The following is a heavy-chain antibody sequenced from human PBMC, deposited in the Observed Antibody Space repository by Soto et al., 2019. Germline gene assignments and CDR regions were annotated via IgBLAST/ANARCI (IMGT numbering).Heavy chain of an antibody. D-gene: IGHD2-2*01. CDR1: GFTFSSYA. Sequence: GGSLRLSCAASGFTFSSYAMSWVRQAPGKGLEWVSAISGSGGSTYYADSVKGRFTISRDNSKNTLYLQMNSLRAEDTAVYYCAELIVVVPAATTNDAFAIWGQGTMVTVSS. V-gene: IGHV3-23*01. CDR3: AELIVVVPAATTNDAFAI. J-gene: IGHJ3*02. CDR2: ISGSGGST.